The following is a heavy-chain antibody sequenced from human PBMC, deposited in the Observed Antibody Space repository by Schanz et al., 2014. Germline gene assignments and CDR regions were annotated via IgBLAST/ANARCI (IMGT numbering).Heavy chain of an antibody. Sequence: EAQLLDSGGGLVKPGGSLRLSCAASTFTFSSDWMSWVRQAPGKGLEWVANIKEDGSVKDYVDSVKGRFTISRDNAKNTLYLQMNSLRAEDTAVYHCVSSGSYSSYALWGQGTLVTVSS. CDR1: TFTFSSDW. V-gene: IGHV3-7*02. CDR2: IKEDGSVK. D-gene: IGHD3-10*01. CDR3: VSSGSYSSYAL. J-gene: IGHJ4*02.